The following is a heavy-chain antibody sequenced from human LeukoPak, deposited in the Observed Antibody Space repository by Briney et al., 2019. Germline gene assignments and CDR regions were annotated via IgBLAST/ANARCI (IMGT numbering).Heavy chain of an antibody. V-gene: IGHV4-30-2*01. Sequence: SETLSLTCTVSGGSISSGGYSWSWIRQPPGKGLEWIGYIYHSGSTNYNPSLKSRVTISVDTSKNQFSLKLSSVTAADTAVYYCARGRVLLWFGPDAFDIWGQGTMVTVSS. CDR1: GGSISSGGYS. CDR2: IYHSGST. D-gene: IGHD3-10*01. J-gene: IGHJ3*02. CDR3: ARGRVLLWFGPDAFDI.